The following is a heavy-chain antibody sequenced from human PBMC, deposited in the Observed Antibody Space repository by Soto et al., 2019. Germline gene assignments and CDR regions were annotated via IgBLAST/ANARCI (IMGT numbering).Heavy chain of an antibody. CDR2: ISAYNGNT. J-gene: IGHJ4*02. V-gene: IGHV1-18*01. D-gene: IGHD3-22*01. CDR3: ARDSGSTYYYDSSGYSY. Sequence: QVQLVQSGAEVKKPGASVKVSCKASGYTFTSYGISWVRQAPGQGLEWMGGISAYNGNTNYAQKLQGRVTMTTDTSTSTAYMELRSLRSDDTAVYYCARDSGSTYYYDSSGYSYWGQGTLVTVSS. CDR1: GYTFTSYG.